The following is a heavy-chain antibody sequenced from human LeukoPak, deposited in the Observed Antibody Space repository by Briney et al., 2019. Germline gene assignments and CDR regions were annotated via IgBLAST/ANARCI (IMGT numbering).Heavy chain of an antibody. D-gene: IGHD3-10*01. CDR3: ARGLLLWFGELFYFDY. CDR1: GASISTGIYR. J-gene: IGHJ4*02. CDR2: IYYSGST. Sequence: SQTLSLTCTVSGASISTGIYRWNWIRQPAGKGLEWIGYIYYSGSTYYNPSLKSRVTISVDTSKNQFSLKLSSVTAADTAVYYCARGLLLWFGELFYFDYWGQGTLVTVSS. V-gene: IGHV4-30-4*08.